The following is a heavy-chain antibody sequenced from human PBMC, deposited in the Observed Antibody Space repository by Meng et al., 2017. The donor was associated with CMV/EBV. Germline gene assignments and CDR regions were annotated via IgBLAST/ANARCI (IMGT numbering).Heavy chain of an antibody. CDR1: CFPFPAYF. CDR2: ISGDGSNT. CDR3: ARGNWGLGY. J-gene: IGHJ4*02. V-gene: IGHV3-74*01. D-gene: IGHD7-27*01. Sequence: LSCFASCFPFPAYFIHWVRQAPGKGLVWVSRISGDGSNTNYADSVKGRFTISRDIARNTIYMQMNSLRVEDTAVYYCARGNWGLGYWGQGTLVTVSS.